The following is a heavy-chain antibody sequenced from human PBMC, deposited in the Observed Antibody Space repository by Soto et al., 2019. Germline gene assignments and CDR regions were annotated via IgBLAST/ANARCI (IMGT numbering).Heavy chain of an antibody. J-gene: IGHJ5*02. Sequence: GGSLRLSCAASVFDFSSYAMSWVRQAPGKGLECISLISGTGVPTLYAESVKGRFSVSRDNSKDTLFLEMNNLGVDDTAMYYCAKSFCSSSSCFFLWVDPWGPGTLVTVSS. CDR2: ISGTGVPT. CDR3: AKSFCSSSSCFFLWVDP. D-gene: IGHD2-2*01. V-gene: IGHV3-23*01. CDR1: VFDFSSYA.